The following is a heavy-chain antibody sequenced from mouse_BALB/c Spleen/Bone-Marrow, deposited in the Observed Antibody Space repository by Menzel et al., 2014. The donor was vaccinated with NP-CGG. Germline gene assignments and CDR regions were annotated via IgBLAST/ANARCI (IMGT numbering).Heavy chain of an antibody. J-gene: IGHJ4*01. D-gene: IGHD1-2*01. CDR2: IDPSDSET. Sequence: VQLQQSGPQLVRPGASVKISCKASGYSFTSYWMHWVKQRPGQGLEWIGMIDPSDSETRLNQKFKEKATLTVDKSSSTAYMQLSSPTTEDSAVYYCARDGITTATYYYAMDYWGQGTSVTVSS. CDR1: GYSFTSYW. V-gene: IGHV1S127*01. CDR3: ARDGITTATYYYAMDY.